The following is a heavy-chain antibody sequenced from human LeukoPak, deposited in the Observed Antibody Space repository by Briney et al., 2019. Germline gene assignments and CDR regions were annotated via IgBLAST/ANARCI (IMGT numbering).Heavy chain of an antibody. D-gene: IGHD2/OR15-2a*01. CDR1: GFTFSSSA. V-gene: IGHV3-23*01. Sequence: GGSLLLSCAASGFTFSSSAMSWGRQAPGKGREGVSSISGSGGSTYYADSVKGRFTISRDNSKNTLYLQMNSLRAEDTAVYYCAKGPLLWDWGQGTLVTVSS. CDR3: AKGPLLWD. CDR2: ISGSGGST. J-gene: IGHJ4*02.